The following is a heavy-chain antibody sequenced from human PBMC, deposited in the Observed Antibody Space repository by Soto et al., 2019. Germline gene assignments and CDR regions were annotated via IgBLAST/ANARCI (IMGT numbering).Heavy chain of an antibody. Sequence: SVKVSCKASGFTFTNSAVQWVRQARGQRLEWIGWIVVGSGDTSYAQKFQERVTITRDMSTSTAYMELSSLRSDDTAVYYCAAELPLHWRWFDPWGQGTLVTVSS. V-gene: IGHV1-58*01. CDR3: AAELPLHWRWFDP. D-gene: IGHD4-4*01. J-gene: IGHJ5*02. CDR1: GFTFTNSA. CDR2: IVVGSGDT.